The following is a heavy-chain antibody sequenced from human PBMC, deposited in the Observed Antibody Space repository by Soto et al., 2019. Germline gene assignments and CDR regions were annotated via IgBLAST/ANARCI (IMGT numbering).Heavy chain of an antibody. Sequence: SETLSLTCTVSGGSISTAGYYWGWIRQPPGKGLEWIGSIYYSGNTYYNPSLKSRVTISVDTSKNQFSLQMSSVTAADTALYYCARRRHGYTHNWFDPWGQGTLVTVSS. J-gene: IGHJ5*02. CDR1: GGSISTAGYY. CDR3: ARRRHGYTHNWFDP. CDR2: IYYSGNT. V-gene: IGHV4-39*01. D-gene: IGHD6-25*01.